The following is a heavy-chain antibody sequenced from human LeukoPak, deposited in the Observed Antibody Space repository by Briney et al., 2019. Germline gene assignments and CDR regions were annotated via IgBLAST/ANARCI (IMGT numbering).Heavy chain of an antibody. CDR1: GGSISSYY. CDR2: FYYSGST. V-gene: IGHV4-59*12. J-gene: IGHJ4*02. D-gene: IGHD2-21*02. Sequence: SETLSLTCTVLGGSISSYYWSWIRQPQGKGREWIGYFYYSGSTNFNPSLKSRVTISVDTSKYQFSLKLSSVTAADTAVYYCATHAYYGGDCYWSGFDYWGQGTLVTVS. CDR3: ATHAYYGGDCYWSGFDY.